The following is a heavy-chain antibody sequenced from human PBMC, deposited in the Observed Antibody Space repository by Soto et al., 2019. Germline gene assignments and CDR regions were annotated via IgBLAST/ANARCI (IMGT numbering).Heavy chain of an antibody. CDR1: GFTFSSYA. CDR2: ISGSGGST. V-gene: IGHV3-23*01. CDR3: AKGRVPVYCSGGSCYPGVYYYYGIDV. Sequence: GGSLRLSCAASGFTFSSYAMSWVRQAPGKGLEWVSAISGSGGSTYYADSVKGRFTISRDNSKNTLYLQMNSLRAEDTAVYYCAKGRVPVYCSGGSCYPGVYYYYGIDVWGQGTTVTVSS. J-gene: IGHJ6*02. D-gene: IGHD2-15*01.